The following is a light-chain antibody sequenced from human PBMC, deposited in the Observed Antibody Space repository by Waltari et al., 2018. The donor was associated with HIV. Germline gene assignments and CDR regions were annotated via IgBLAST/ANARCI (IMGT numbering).Light chain of an antibody. J-gene: IGLJ2*01. Sequence: QSPLTQPPSVSGPPEQSIPISCTGAPTTVGFYALFSWYQEYPGKAPQLIIYGVNTRPSGISKRFSGSRSGNTASLTISALHGDDEADYYCSSYTDSDTLLFGGGTKLTVL. CDR3: SSYTDSDTLL. CDR1: PTTVGFYAL. CDR2: GVN. V-gene: IGLV2-14*01.